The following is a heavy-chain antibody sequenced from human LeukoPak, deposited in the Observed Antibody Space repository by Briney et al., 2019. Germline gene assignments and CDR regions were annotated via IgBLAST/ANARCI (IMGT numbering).Heavy chain of an antibody. CDR2: IYPGDSGT. J-gene: IGHJ1*01. V-gene: IGHV5-51*01. CDR3: ARPRIAAALDFQH. D-gene: IGHD6-13*01. Sequence: GESRKISCKGSGYSFTSYWIGWVRRMPGKGLEWMGVIYPGDSGTRYSPSFQGQVTISADKSISTAYLQWSSLKASDTAMYYCARPRIAAALDFQHWGQGTLVTVSS. CDR1: GYSFTSYW.